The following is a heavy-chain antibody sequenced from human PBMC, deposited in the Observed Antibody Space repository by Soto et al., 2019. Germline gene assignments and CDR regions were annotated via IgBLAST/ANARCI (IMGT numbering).Heavy chain of an antibody. V-gene: IGHV3-23*01. CDR3: AKEYCSGGSCYGNFDY. CDR1: GFTFTTYA. J-gene: IGHJ4*02. CDR2: ISGSGGST. D-gene: IGHD2-15*01. Sequence: EVQLLESGGGLVQPGGSLRLSCAASGFTFTTYAMSWVRQAPGKGLEWVSVISGSGGSTYYADSVTGRFTISRDNSKNTLYLQMNSLRAEDTARYYCAKEYCSGGSCYGNFDYWGQGTLVTVSS.